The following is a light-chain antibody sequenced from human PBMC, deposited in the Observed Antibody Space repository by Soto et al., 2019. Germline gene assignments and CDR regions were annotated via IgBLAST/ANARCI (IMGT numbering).Light chain of an antibody. CDR1: SSDVGSYNL. J-gene: IGLJ2*01. CDR3: CSYAGRSTWV. CDR2: ADT. Sequence: QSALTQPASVSGSPGQSITISCTGTSSDVGSYNLVSWYQQHPGKAPKLMIYADTVRPSGTSNRFSGSKSGHTASLTISELQTEDEADYYCCSYAGRSTWVFGGGTKLTVL. V-gene: IGLV2-23*01.